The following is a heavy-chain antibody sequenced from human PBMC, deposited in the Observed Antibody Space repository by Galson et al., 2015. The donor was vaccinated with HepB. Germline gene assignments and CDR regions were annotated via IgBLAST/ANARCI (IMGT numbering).Heavy chain of an antibody. CDR2: IWYDGSNK. J-gene: IGHJ4*02. V-gene: IGHV3-33*08. D-gene: IGHD3-22*01. CDR1: GFTFSSYG. CDR3: ARDYEGTVDYYDSSGPPGGY. Sequence: LRLSCAASGFTFSSYGMHWVRQAPGKGLEWVAVIWYDGSNKYYADSVKGRFTISRDNSKNTLYLQMNSLRAEDTAVYYCARDYEGTVDYYDSSGPPGGYWGQGTLVTVSS.